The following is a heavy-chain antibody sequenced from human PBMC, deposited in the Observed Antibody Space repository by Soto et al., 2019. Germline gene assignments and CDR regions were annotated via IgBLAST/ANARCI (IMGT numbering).Heavy chain of an antibody. J-gene: IGHJ3*02. Sequence: PWGSLRLSCAGSGFTVSSYYMSWVRQAPGKGLEWVSVIYSGGSTYYADSVKGRFTISRDNSKNTLYLQMNSLRAEDTAVYYCAKSGGSGWFADAFDIWGQGTMVTVSS. CDR2: IYSGGST. CDR1: GFTVSSYY. D-gene: IGHD6-19*01. CDR3: AKSGGSGWFADAFDI. V-gene: IGHV3-53*01.